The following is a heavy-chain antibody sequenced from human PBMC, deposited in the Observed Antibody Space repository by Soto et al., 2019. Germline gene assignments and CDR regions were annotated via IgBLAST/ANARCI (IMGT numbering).Heavy chain of an antibody. Sequence: PGGSLRLSCAASGFTFSSYGMHWVRQAPGKGLEWVAVIWYDGSNKYYADSVKGRFTISRDNSKNTLYLQMNSLRAEDTAVYYCARDLRYYYDSSGYPPYGMDVWGQGTTVTVSS. V-gene: IGHV3-33*01. CDR1: GFTFSSYG. J-gene: IGHJ6*02. CDR3: ARDLRYYYDSSGYPPYGMDV. CDR2: IWYDGSNK. D-gene: IGHD3-22*01.